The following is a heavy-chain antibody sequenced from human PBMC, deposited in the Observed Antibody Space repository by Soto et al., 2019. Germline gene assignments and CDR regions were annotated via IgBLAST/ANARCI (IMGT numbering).Heavy chain of an antibody. Sequence: QGQLVQSGGEVKKPGAAVEVSCRTSGYMVTTYGMSWGRQPPGQGLEWMAWISAYNGNKKYAQKFQGRVTMNSDTTTSTASRGLRNQTSDDKDTYCGARKGGGMAARPIEYWGQGTLVTVSS. CDR3: ARKGGGMAARPIEY. D-gene: IGHD3-16*01. CDR1: GYMVTTYG. J-gene: IGHJ4*02. CDR2: ISAYNGNK. V-gene: IGHV1-18*04.